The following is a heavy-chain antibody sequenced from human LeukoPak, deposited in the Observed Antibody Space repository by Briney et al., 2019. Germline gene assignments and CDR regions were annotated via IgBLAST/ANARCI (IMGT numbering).Heavy chain of an antibody. CDR2: IGNTET. D-gene: IGHD6-19*01. J-gene: IGHJ5*02. Sequence: GGSLRLSCVASGFIFDTFAMSWVRQAPGKGLEWVSGIGNTETFYADSVKGRFTISRDNAKNSLYLQMNSLRAEDTALYYCARDLNPQWLVSFWFDPWGQGTLVTVSS. CDR3: ARDLNPQWLVSFWFDP. CDR1: GFIFDTFA. V-gene: IGHV3-23*01.